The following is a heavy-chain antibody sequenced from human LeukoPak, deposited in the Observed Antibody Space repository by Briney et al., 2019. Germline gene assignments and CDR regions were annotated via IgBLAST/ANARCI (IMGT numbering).Heavy chain of an antibody. V-gene: IGHV4-30-2*01. Sequence: PSETLSLTCAVSGGSISSGGYSWSWIRQPPGKGLEWIGYIYHSGSTYYNPSLKSRVTISVDRSKNQFSLKLSSVTAADTAVYYCARGTLNWDIDYWGQGTLVTVSS. CDR3: ARGTLNWDIDY. D-gene: IGHD7-27*01. J-gene: IGHJ4*02. CDR2: IYHSGST. CDR1: GGSISSGGYS.